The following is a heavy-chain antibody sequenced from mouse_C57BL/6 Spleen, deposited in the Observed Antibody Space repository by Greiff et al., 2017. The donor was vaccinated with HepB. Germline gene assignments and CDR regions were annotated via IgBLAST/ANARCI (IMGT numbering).Heavy chain of an antibody. CDR3: TRSGGYYDFDY. J-gene: IGHJ2*01. D-gene: IGHD2-3*01. CDR2: IDPETGGT. CDR1: GYTFTDYE. Sequence: QVHVKQSGAELVRPGASVTLSCKASGYTFTDYEMHWVKQTPVHGLEWIGAIDPETGGTAYNQKFKGKAILTADKSSSTAYMELRSLTSEDSAVYYCTRSGGYYDFDYWGHGTTLTVSS. V-gene: IGHV1-15*01.